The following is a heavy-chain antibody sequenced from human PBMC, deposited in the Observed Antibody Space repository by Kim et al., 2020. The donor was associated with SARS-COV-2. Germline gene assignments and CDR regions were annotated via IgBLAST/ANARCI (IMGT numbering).Heavy chain of an antibody. CDR2: ITSSSSTI. Sequence: GGSLRLSCAPSGFTFSNYGIHWVRQAPGKGLEWVSYITSSSSTIYYADSVKGRFTISRDNAKNSLFLQMNRLRDEDTAVYYCATGLFRLSSNLWGQGTPVTVSS. V-gene: IGHV3-48*02. CDR1: GFTFSNYG. CDR3: ATGLFRLSSNL. D-gene: IGHD2-15*01. J-gene: IGHJ5*02.